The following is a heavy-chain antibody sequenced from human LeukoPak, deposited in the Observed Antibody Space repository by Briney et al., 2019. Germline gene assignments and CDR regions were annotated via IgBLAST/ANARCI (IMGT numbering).Heavy chain of an antibody. D-gene: IGHD3-22*01. CDR1: GFTFSNAW. V-gene: IGHV3-15*01. CDR3: TTVGVYYYDSSGYSTGFGY. CDR2: IKSKTDGGTT. Sequence: PGGSLRLSCAASGFTFSNAWMSWVRQAPGKGLEWVGRIKSKTDGGTTDYAAPVKGRFTISRDDSKNTLYLQMNSLKTEDTAVYYCTTVGVYYYDSSGYSTGFGYWGQGTLVTVSS. J-gene: IGHJ4*02.